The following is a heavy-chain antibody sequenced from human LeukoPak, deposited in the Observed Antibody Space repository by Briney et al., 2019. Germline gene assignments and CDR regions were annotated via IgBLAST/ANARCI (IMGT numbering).Heavy chain of an antibody. Sequence: SETLSLTCTVSGGSISSSGYYWDWIRQPPGKGLEWIGNICYGGSTYYNPSLKSRVTISVDTSKNQFFLKLSSVTAADTAVYYCARVTGYMTEDYFDYWGQGTLITVSS. CDR1: GGSISSSGYY. J-gene: IGHJ4*02. CDR2: ICYGGST. D-gene: IGHD6-13*01. V-gene: IGHV4-39*07. CDR3: ARVTGYMTEDYFDY.